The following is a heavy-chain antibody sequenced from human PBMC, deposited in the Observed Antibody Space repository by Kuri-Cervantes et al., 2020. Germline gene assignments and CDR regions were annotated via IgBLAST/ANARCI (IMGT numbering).Heavy chain of an antibody. CDR2: ISYDGSNK. J-gene: IGHJ5*02. CDR1: GFTFSNFS. V-gene: IGHV3-30-3*01. CDR3: ARRSVPDP. Sequence: GESLKISCAASGFTFSNFSMNWVRQAPGKGLDWVAVISYDGSNKYYADSVKGRSTITRDNSKYTLYLRMNSLRAEDTAVYYCARRSVPDPWGQGTLVTVSS.